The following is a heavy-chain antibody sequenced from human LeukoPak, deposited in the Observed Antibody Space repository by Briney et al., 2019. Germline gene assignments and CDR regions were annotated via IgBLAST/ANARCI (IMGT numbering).Heavy chain of an antibody. CDR2: ISSSSSYI. CDR3: ARAQEADAFDI. J-gene: IGHJ3*02. CDR1: GFTVSSSY. Sequence: GGSLRLSCAASGFTVSSSYMSWVRQAPGKGLEWVSSISSSSSYIYYADSVKGRFTISRDNAKNSLYLQMNSLRAEDTAVYYCARAQEADAFDIWGQGTMVTVSS. V-gene: IGHV3-21*01.